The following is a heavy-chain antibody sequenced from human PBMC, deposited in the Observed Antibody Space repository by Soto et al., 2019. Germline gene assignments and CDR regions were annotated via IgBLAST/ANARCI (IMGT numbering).Heavy chain of an antibody. J-gene: IGHJ3*02. CDR2: ISSSSSTI. CDR3: AREYSSSWYDAFDI. Sequence: EVQLVESGGGLVQPGGSLRLSCAASGFTFSSYSMNWVRQAPGKGLEWVSYISSSSSTIYYADSVKGRFTISRDNAKNSLYLQMNSLRDEDTAVYYCAREYSSSWYDAFDIWGQGTMVTVSS. D-gene: IGHD6-13*01. V-gene: IGHV3-48*02. CDR1: GFTFSSYS.